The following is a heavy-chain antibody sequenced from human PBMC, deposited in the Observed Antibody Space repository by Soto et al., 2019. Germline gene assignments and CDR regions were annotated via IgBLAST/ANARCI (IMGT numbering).Heavy chain of an antibody. J-gene: IGHJ4*02. CDR2: ISGYNGNT. V-gene: IGHV1-18*01. CDR3: ARYPTGNIIEY. D-gene: IGHD1-1*01. Sequence: QVQLVQSGAEVKKPGASVKVSCKTSGYTFTSYGVAWVRQAPGQGLEWMGWISGYNGNTNYAQKLQGRVTMTTDTSPSTAYMELRSLRSDDTAVYYCARYPTGNIIEYWGQGTLVTVSS. CDR1: GYTFTSYG.